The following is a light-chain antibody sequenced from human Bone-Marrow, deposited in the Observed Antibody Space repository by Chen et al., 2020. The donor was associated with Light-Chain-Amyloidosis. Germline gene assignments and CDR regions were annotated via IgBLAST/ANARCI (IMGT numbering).Light chain of an antibody. CDR3: HQYSNTPWA. J-gene: IGKJ1*01. Sequence: DIVLTQSPDSLAVSLGERANINCKSSQTLFYSANNNNYLAWYQQKPRQPPKLLIYWASTRESGVPDRFSGSGSGTDFTLTISSLQAEDVAVYYCHQYSNTPWAFGQGTKVEI. CDR2: WAS. V-gene: IGKV4-1*01. CDR1: QTLFYSANNNNY.